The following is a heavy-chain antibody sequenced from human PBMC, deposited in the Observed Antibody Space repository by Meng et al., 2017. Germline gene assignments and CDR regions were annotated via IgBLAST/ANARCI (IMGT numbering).Heavy chain of an antibody. V-gene: IGHV3-15*01. CDR1: GFTFSNAW. Sequence: ETLSLTCAASGFTFSNAWMSWVRQAPGKGLEWVGRIKSKTDGGTTDYAAPVKGRFTISRDDSKNTLYLQMNSLKTEDTAVYYCTTVDLPAAINWGQGTLVTVSS. J-gene: IGHJ4*02. CDR2: IKSKTDGGTT. D-gene: IGHD2-2*01. CDR3: TTVDLPAAIN.